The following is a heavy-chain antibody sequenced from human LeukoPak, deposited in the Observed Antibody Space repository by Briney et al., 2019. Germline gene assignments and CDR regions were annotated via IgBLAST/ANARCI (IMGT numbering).Heavy chain of an antibody. CDR2: IKQDGSEK. CDR3: AGDWGDPAVVVPAAIALGAFDI. V-gene: IGHV3-7*01. D-gene: IGHD2-2*02. J-gene: IGHJ3*02. Sequence: GGSLRLSCAASGFTFSSYWMSWVRQAPGKGLEWVANIKQDGSEKYYVDSVKGRFTISRDNAKNSLYLQMNSLRAEDTAVYYCAGDWGDPAVVVPAAIALGAFDIWGQGTMVTVSS. CDR1: GFTFSSYW.